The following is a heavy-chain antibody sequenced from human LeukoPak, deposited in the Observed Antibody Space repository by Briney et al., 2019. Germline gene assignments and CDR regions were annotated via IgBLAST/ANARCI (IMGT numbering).Heavy chain of an antibody. Sequence: GGSLRLSCAASGFTFSSYSMNWVRQAPGKGLEWVSSISSSSSYIYYADSVKGRFTISRDNAKNSLYLQMNSLRAEDTALYYCAKDIKLWYPADAFDIWGQGTMVTVSS. CDR3: AKDIKLWYPADAFDI. V-gene: IGHV3-21*04. D-gene: IGHD5-18*01. CDR2: ISSSSSYI. J-gene: IGHJ3*02. CDR1: GFTFSSYS.